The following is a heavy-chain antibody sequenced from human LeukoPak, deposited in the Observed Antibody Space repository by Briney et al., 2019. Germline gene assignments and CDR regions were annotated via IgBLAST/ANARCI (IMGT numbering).Heavy chain of an antibody. J-gene: IGHJ3*01. CDR3: ARASYYYDTSGLGALDV. CDR1: GFIFGDYG. Sequence: GRSLRLSCAASGFIFGDYGMYWVRQAPGKGLEWVSGINWNSDRIGYADSVKGRFTISRDNAKNSLYMQMNSVRAEDTALYYCARASYYYDTSGLGALDVWGQGTTVVVSS. CDR2: INWNSDRI. D-gene: IGHD3-22*01. V-gene: IGHV3-9*01.